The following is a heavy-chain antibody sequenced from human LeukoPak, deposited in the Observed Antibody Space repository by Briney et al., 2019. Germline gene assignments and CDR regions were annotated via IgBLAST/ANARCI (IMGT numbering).Heavy chain of an antibody. Sequence: PGGSLRLSCAASGFTFSSYSMNWVRQAPGKGLEWVSSISSISSYIYYADSVKGRFTISRDNAKNSLYLQMTSLRAEDTAVYYCARNDILTGYYNDAFDIWGQGTMVTVSS. CDR1: GFTFSSYS. V-gene: IGHV3-21*01. CDR3: ARNDILTGYYNDAFDI. D-gene: IGHD3-9*01. J-gene: IGHJ3*02. CDR2: ISSISSYI.